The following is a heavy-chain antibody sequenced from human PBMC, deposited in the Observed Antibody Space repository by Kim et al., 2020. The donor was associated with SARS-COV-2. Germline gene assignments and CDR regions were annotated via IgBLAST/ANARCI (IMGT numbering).Heavy chain of an antibody. CDR3: ARWGIATVGGNDY. J-gene: IGHJ4*02. Sequence: GGSLRLSCAASGFTFRNFGIQWVRQAPGNGLEWVAVVWSDGGKKYYADSVEGRFTISRDNSKNTVLLQMDSLRVEDTAIYYCARWGIATVGGNDYWGQGTLVTVSS. CDR2: VWSDGGKK. D-gene: IGHD6-25*01. CDR1: GFTFRNFG. V-gene: IGHV3-33*01.